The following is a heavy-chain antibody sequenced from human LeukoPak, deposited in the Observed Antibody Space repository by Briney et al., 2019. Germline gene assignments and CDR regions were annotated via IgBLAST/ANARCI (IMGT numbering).Heavy chain of an antibody. Sequence: ASVKVSCKASGYTFTSYGISWVRQAPGQGLEWMRWISAYNGNTNYARKLQGRVTVTTDTSTSTAYMELRSLRSDDTAVYYCARDERTYCTNGVCPYFDYWGQGTLVTVSS. CDR2: ISAYNGNT. CDR3: ARDERTYCTNGVCPYFDY. V-gene: IGHV1-18*01. J-gene: IGHJ4*02. D-gene: IGHD2-8*01. CDR1: GYTFTSYG.